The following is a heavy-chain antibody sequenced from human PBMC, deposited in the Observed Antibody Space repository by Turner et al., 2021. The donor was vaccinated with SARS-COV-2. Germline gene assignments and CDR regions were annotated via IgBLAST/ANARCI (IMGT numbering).Heavy chain of an antibody. D-gene: IGHD2-2*01. Sequence: EVQLVESGGGLVKPGGPLRLSCAASGFTFSSYSMNWVRQAPGKGLEWVSSISSSSGYIYYADSVKGRFTIARDNAKNSLYLQMNSLRAEDKAVYYCARDHRPIIVPAAKRAGSYYYGMDVWGQGTTVTVSS. J-gene: IGHJ6*02. CDR3: ARDHRPIIVPAAKRAGSYYYGMDV. CDR1: GFTFSSYS. CDR2: ISSSSGYI. V-gene: IGHV3-21*01.